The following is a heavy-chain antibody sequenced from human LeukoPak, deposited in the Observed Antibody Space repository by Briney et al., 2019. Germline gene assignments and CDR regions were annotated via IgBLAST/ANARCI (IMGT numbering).Heavy chain of an antibody. CDR3: ARVLFGIAVAGTLGY. CDR2: INPNSGGT. V-gene: IGHV1-2*02. CDR1: GYTFTGYY. Sequence: GASVKVSCKASGYTFTGYYTHWVRQAPGQGLEWMGWINPNSGGTNYAQKFQGRVTMTRDTSISTAYMELSRLRSDDTAVYYCARVLFGIAVAGTLGYWGQGTLVTVSS. J-gene: IGHJ4*02. D-gene: IGHD6-19*01.